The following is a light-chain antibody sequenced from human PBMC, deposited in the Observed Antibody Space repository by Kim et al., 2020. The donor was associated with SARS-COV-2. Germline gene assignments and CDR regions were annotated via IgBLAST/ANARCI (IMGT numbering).Light chain of an antibody. CDR3: QQYITYPLT. J-gene: IGKJ4*01. CDR1: QSIVSW. CDR2: RAS. V-gene: IGKV1-5*03. Sequence: ASVGDRVTITCRASQSIVSWLAWYQQTPGKAPKLLIYRASTLESGVPSRFSGSGSGTEFTLTISSLQPDDFATYYCQQYITYPLTFGGGTKVDIK.